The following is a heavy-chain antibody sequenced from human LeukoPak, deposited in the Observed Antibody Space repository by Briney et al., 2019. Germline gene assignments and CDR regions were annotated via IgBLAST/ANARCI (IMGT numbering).Heavy chain of an antibody. CDR1: GGSISGYY. Sequence: SETLSLTCTVSGGSISGYYWSWIRQPPGKGLEWIGQIHYSGSTSDNPSLRSRVTISGDTSKNQFSLKLSSVTAADTAVYYCARTLVTTDYHYAMDVWGQGTTVTVSS. J-gene: IGHJ6*02. D-gene: IGHD4-17*01. CDR3: ARTLVTTDYHYAMDV. CDR2: IHYSGST. V-gene: IGHV4-59*08.